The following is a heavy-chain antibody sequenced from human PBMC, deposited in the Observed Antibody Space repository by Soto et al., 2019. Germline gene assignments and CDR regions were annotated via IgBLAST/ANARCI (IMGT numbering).Heavy chain of an antibody. Sequence: ASVKVSCKASGYTFTSYAMHWVRQAPGQRLEWMGWINAGNGNTKYSQKFQGRVTITRDTSASTAYMGLSSLRSEDTAMYYCARGVVLLNGWFDPWGQGTLVTVSS. CDR1: GYTFTSYA. V-gene: IGHV1-3*01. J-gene: IGHJ5*02. CDR3: ARGVVLLNGWFDP. D-gene: IGHD3-10*01. CDR2: INAGNGNT.